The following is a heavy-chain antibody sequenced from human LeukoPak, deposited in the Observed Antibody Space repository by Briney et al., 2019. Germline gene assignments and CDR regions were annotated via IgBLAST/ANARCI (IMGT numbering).Heavy chain of an antibody. Sequence: PGGSLRLSCAASGFTFSSYSMNWVRQAPGKGLEWVSSISSSSGLYYADSVKGRFTISRDNAKNSLYLQMNSLRAEDTAVYYCARDPQSQLNWNDLFDYWGQGTLVTVSS. CDR1: GFTFSSYS. V-gene: IGHV3-21*01. CDR3: ARDPQSQLNWNDLFDY. CDR2: ISSSSGL. D-gene: IGHD1-20*01. J-gene: IGHJ4*02.